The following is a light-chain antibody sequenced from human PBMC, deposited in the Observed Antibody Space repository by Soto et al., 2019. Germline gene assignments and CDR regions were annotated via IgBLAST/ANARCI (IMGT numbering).Light chain of an antibody. CDR2: DDS. Sequence: DIQMTQSPSTVSESVGDRITITCRASQSINTWLAWYRQRPGEAPQLLIYDDSTLARGIPSRFSGSGSGTDFTLSISRLQPDDFATFYCQQHQTYSRTFGQGTKVEVK. CDR1: QSINTW. V-gene: IGKV1-5*01. J-gene: IGKJ1*01. CDR3: QQHQTYSRT.